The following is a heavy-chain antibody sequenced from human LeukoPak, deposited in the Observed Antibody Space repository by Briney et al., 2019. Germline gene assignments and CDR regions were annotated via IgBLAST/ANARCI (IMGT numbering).Heavy chain of an antibody. CDR1: GYTFTSYD. D-gene: IGHD2-21*01. Sequence: ASVKVSCKASGYTFTSYDINWVRQATGQGREWMGWMNPNSGNTGYAQKFQGRVTMTRNTSISTAYMELSSLRSEDTAVYYCARGPAKRVPQPIPRLVFDYWGQGTLVTVSS. J-gene: IGHJ4*02. V-gene: IGHV1-8*01. CDR3: ARGPAKRVPQPIPRLVFDY. CDR2: MNPNSGNT.